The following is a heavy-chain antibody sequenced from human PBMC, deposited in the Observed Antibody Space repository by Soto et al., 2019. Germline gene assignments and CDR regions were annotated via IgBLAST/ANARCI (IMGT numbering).Heavy chain of an antibody. Sequence: EVQLVESGGGVVQPGRSLRLSCAASGFTFDDYAMHWVRQAPGKGLEWVSGISWNSGSIGYADSVKGRFTISRDNAKNSLYLQMNSLRAEDTALYYCAKDINVGSLDYWGQGTLVTVSS. CDR3: AKDINVGSLDY. CDR2: ISWNSGSI. D-gene: IGHD1-26*01. J-gene: IGHJ4*02. CDR1: GFTFDDYA. V-gene: IGHV3-9*01.